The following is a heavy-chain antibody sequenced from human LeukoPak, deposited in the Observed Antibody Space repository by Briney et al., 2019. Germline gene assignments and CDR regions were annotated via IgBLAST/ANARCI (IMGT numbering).Heavy chain of an antibody. V-gene: IGHV3-23*01. CDR2: SSGGGGGT. CDR1: GFTFSSYG. CDR3: AKRIGSCDSISCLYFDH. Sequence: GGSLRLSCAASGFTFSSYGMSWVRQAPGKGLDWVSTSSGGGGGTYYADSVKGRFTISRDNSKNTLQLQMNSLSVEHTAVYYCAKRIGSCDSISCLYFDHWGQGALVTVSS. J-gene: IGHJ4*02. D-gene: IGHD2-2*01.